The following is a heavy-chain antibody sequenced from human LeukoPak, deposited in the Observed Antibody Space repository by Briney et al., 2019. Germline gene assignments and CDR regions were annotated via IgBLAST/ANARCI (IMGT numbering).Heavy chain of an antibody. Sequence: SETLSLTCTVSGGSISSYYWSWIRQPPGKGLEWIGYIYYSGSTNYNPSLRSRVTTSVDTSKNQFSLKLSSVTAADTAVYYCAKSTYYYDTFVNAFDLWGQGTVVTVSS. D-gene: IGHD3-22*01. CDR2: IYYSGST. CDR1: GGSISSYY. V-gene: IGHV4-59*12. J-gene: IGHJ3*01. CDR3: AKSTYYYDTFVNAFDL.